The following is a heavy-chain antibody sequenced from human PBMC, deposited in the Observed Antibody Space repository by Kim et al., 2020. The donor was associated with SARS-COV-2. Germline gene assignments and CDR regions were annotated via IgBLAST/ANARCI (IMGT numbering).Heavy chain of an antibody. J-gene: IGHJ4*02. V-gene: IGHV3-11*03. D-gene: IGHD1-26*01. Sequence: KYADSVKGRFTISRDNAKNSLYLRMNSLRVEDTAVYYCASRSDSGNFFDYWGQGTLVTVS. CDR3: ASRSDSGNFFDY.